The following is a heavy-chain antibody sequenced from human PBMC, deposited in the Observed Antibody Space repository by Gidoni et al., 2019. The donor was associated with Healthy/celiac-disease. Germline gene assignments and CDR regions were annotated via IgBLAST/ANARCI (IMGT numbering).Heavy chain of an antibody. D-gene: IGHD5-18*01. J-gene: IGHJ4*02. CDR2: IYPGDYDT. Sequence: EVQLVQSGAEVKQPGESLKISGKGSGYSFTSYWIGWVRHMPGKGLDWMGIIYPGDYDTRYSPSFQAQVTTSADKSISTAYLQWSSLKASDTAMYYCARQETPMVTIDYWGQGTLVTVSS. CDR3: ARQETPMVTIDY. CDR1: GYSFTSYW. V-gene: IGHV5-51*01.